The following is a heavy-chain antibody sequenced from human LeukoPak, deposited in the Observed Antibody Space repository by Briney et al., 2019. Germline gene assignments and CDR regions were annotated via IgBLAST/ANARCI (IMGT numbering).Heavy chain of an antibody. V-gene: IGHV3-23*01. CDR3: AKAGYDFWSGYWSRFDY. CDR2: ISGSGGST. Sequence: GGSLRLSCAASGFTFSSYAMSWVRQAPGKGLEWVSAISGSGGSTYCADSVKGRFTISRDNSKNTLYLQMNSLRAEDTAVYYCAKAGYDFWSGYWSRFDYWGQGTLVTVSS. CDR1: GFTFSSYA. J-gene: IGHJ4*02. D-gene: IGHD3-3*01.